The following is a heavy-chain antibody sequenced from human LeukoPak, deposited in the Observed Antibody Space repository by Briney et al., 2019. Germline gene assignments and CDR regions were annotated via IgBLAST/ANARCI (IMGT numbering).Heavy chain of an antibody. Sequence: ASVKVSCKASGYTFTGYYMHWVRQAPGQGLEWMGWINPNSGGTNYAQKFQGRVTMTRDTSISTAYMELSRLRSDDTAVYYCARVGMVRGVMRAFDIWGQGTMVTVSS. J-gene: IGHJ3*02. CDR1: GYTFTGYY. D-gene: IGHD3-10*01. CDR3: ARVGMVRGVMRAFDI. V-gene: IGHV1-2*02. CDR2: INPNSGGT.